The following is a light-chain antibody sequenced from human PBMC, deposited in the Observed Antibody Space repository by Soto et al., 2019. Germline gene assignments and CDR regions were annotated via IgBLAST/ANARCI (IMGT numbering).Light chain of an antibody. CDR2: AAS. CDR3: QQLNSYPLT. Sequence: DIQLTQSPSFLSASVGDRVTITCRASQDISDYLAWYQQRPGKAPKLLIYAASTLQSGVPSRLSGSGSGTEFTLTISSLQPEDFATYSCQQLNSYPLTFGGGTKVESK. V-gene: IGKV1-9*01. J-gene: IGKJ4*01. CDR1: QDISDY.